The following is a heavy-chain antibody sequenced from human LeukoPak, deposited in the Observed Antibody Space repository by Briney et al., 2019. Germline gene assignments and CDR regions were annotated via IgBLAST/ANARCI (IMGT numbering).Heavy chain of an antibody. Sequence: PGGSLRLSCAASGFTFTNYAMSWVRQAPGKGLEWVSAIRGSGVDTYYADSVKGRFTISRDNSKNTLYLQMNSLRAEDTAVYYCAREEQQLDYYFDYWGQGTLVTVSS. CDR2: IRGSGVDT. D-gene: IGHD6-13*01. CDR1: GFTFTNYA. J-gene: IGHJ4*02. V-gene: IGHV3-23*01. CDR3: AREEQQLDYYFDY.